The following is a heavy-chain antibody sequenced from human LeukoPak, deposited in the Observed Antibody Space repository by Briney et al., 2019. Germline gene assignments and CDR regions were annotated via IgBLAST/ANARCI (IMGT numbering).Heavy chain of an antibody. D-gene: IGHD3-10*01. CDR2: ISAYNGNT. CDR1: GYTFTSYG. CDR3: ARDFLSITMVRGALNYYYYYYMDV. Sequence: ASVKVSCKASGYTFTSYGISWVRQAPGQGLEWMGWISAYNGNTNYAQKLQGRVTITTDTSTSTAYLELGSRRVDHTAVYYCARDFLSITMVRGALNYYYYYYMDVWGKGTTVTVSS. V-gene: IGHV1-18*01. J-gene: IGHJ6*03.